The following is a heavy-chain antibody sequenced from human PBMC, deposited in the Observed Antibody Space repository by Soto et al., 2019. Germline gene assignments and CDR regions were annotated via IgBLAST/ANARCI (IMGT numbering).Heavy chain of an antibody. CDR1: GGSISSGGYY. V-gene: IGHV4-31*03. CDR2: IYYSGST. J-gene: IGHJ4*02. D-gene: IGHD2-2*03. Sequence: QVQLQESGPGLVKPSQTPSLTCTVSGGSISSGGYYWSWIRQHPGKGLEWIGYIYYSGSTYYNPSLKSRVTISVDTSKNQFSLKLSSVTAADTAVYYCARTGERWILGYYFDYWGQGTLVTVSS. CDR3: ARTGERWILGYYFDY.